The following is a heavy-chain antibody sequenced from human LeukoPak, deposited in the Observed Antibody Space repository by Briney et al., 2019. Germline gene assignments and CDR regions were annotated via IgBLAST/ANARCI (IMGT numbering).Heavy chain of an antibody. J-gene: IGHJ6*02. V-gene: IGHV3-66*01. D-gene: IGHD1-26*01. CDR3: AKEVGASYGMDV. Sequence: PGGSLRLSCAASGFTFSSYAMSWVRQAPGKGLEWVSVIYSGGSTYYADSVKGRFTISRDNSKNTLYLQMNSLRAEDTAVYYCAKEVGASYGMDVWGQGTTVTVSS. CDR2: IYSGGST. CDR1: GFTFSSYA.